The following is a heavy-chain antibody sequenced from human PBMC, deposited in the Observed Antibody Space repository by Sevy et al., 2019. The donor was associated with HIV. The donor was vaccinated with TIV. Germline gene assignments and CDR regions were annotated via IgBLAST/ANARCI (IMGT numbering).Heavy chain of an antibody. V-gene: IGHV6-1*01. Sequence: KQSQTLSLTCAISGDSVSSNSAAWNWIRQSPWRGLEWLGRTYYRSKWYNDYAVSVKSRITINPDTSKNQFSLQLNSVSPEDTAVYYCARGYRPYSSGWLYYFDYLGQGTLVTVSS. CDR3: ARGYRPYSSGWLYYFDY. D-gene: IGHD6-19*01. CDR2: TYYRSKWYN. J-gene: IGHJ4*02. CDR1: GDSVSSNSAA.